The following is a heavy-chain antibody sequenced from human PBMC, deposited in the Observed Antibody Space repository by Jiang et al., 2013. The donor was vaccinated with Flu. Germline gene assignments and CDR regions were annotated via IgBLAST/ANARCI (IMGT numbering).Heavy chain of an antibody. V-gene: IGHV1-3*01. CDR1: GYAFTYYA. J-gene: IGHJ4*02. CDR2: INAGNGNI. Sequence: GAEVKKPGASVKVSCKASGYAFTYYAMHWVRQAPGQRLEWMGWINAGNGNIKYSQKFQDRVTITRDTSASTAYMELSSLRSEDTAVYYCARGGELLPVDYWGQGTLVIVSS. CDR3: ARGGELLPVDY. D-gene: IGHD1-26*01.